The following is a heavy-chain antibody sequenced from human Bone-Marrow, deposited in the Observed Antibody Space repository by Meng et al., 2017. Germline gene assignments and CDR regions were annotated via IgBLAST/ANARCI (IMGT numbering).Heavy chain of an antibody. CDR2: IYYSGST. CDR1: GGSISSGGYY. CDR3: ARVGYSGSRVTSYYFDY. Sequence: QGQLQEPGPGLVKPSQTLSLTCTVSGGSISSGGYYWSWIRQHPGKGLEWIGYIYYSGSTYYNPSLKSLVTISVDTSKNQFPLKLSSVTAADTAVYYCARVGYSGSRVTSYYFDYWGQGTLVTVSS. J-gene: IGHJ4*01. V-gene: IGHV4-31*01. D-gene: IGHD1-26*01.